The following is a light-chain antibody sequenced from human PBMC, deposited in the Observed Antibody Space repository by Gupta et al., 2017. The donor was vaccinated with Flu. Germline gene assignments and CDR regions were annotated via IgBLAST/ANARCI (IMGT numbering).Light chain of an antibody. CDR1: QTVAAAF. CDR2: GAS. CDR3: QLYGVSPAYT. Sequence: DIVLTQSPGSLSLSPGERATLSCRARQTVAAAFLAWYQQQPGQAPRLLIYGASTRAYGIPDRFSGSGSGTDFTLTISRREPEDFAVYYCQLYGVSPAYTFGQGTKLEI. V-gene: IGKV3-20*01. J-gene: IGKJ2*01.